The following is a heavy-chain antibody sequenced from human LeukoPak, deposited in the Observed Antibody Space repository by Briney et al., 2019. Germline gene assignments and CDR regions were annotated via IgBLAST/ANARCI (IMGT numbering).Heavy chain of an antibody. CDR3: ARNDRGAFDI. CDR2: ISGSTGST. CDR1: GFTFSNYA. J-gene: IGHJ3*02. D-gene: IGHD3-22*01. V-gene: IGHV3-23*01. Sequence: GGSLRLSCAASGFTFSNYAMNWVRQAPGKGLEWVSLISGSTGSTYYADSVKGRFSISRDNSKNTVYLQMNSLRVEDTAVYYCARNDRGAFDIWGQGTMVTVSS.